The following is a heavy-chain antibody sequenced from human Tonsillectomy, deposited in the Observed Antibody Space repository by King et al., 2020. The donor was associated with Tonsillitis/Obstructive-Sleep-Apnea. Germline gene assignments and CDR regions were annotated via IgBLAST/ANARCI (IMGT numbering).Heavy chain of an antibody. Sequence: VQLVQSGAEVTKPGASVKVSCKASGYTFTDYYIHWMRQAPGQGLEGMGRINPKGGGKNYAQGFQGRVTRTSDTSKRTAYMQLSSLRSDDTAVYYCARGEWLLHYWGQGTLVTVAS. D-gene: IGHD5-12*01. CDR1: GYTFTDYY. CDR2: INPKGGGK. V-gene: IGHV1-2*06. J-gene: IGHJ4*02. CDR3: ARGEWLLHY.